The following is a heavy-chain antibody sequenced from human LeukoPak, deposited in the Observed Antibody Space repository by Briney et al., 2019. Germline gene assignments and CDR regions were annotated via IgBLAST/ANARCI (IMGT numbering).Heavy chain of an antibody. D-gene: IGHD2-2*02. CDR2: ISAYNGNT. V-gene: IGHV1-18*01. CDR3: ARDLSDIVVVPAAIGGYAFDI. J-gene: IGHJ3*02. CDR1: GYTFTSYG. Sequence: ASVTVSFKASGYTFTSYGISWVRQAPGQGLEGMGWISAYNGNTNYAQKLQGRVTMTTDTSTSTAYMELRSLRSDDTAVYYCARDLSDIVVVPAAIGGYAFDIWGQGTMVTVSS.